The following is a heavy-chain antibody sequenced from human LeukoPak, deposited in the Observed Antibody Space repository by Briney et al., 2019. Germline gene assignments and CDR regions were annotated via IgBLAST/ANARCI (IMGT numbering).Heavy chain of an antibody. Sequence: GGSLRLSYAASGFTFSSYSMNWVRQAPGKGLEWVSSISSSSSYIYYADSVKGRFTISRDNAKNSLYLQMNSLRAEDTAVYYCARDSSGWYGDDAFDIWGQGTMVTVSS. CDR1: GFTFSSYS. CDR3: ARDSSGWYGDDAFDI. V-gene: IGHV3-21*01. J-gene: IGHJ3*02. CDR2: ISSSSSYI. D-gene: IGHD6-19*01.